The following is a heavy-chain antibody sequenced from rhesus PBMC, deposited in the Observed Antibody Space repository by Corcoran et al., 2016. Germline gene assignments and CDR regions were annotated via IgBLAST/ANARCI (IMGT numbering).Heavy chain of an antibody. V-gene: IGHV4-173*01. CDR3: ARDCSCIYCPFDY. J-gene: IGHJ4*01. D-gene: IGHD2-27*01. CDR1: GGSISDMYY. CDR2: ITVSGGNT. Sequence: QVQLQESGPGLVKPSETLSLTCTVSGGSISDMYYWNWIRQPPGKGLEWMGRITVSGGNTTANPYLKCPVTIATDTSKHQFALKLSSVTAADTAVYYCARDCSCIYCPFDYWGQGVLVTVSS.